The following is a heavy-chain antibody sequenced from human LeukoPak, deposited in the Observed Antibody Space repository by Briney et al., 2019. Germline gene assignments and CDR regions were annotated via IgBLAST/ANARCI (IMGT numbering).Heavy chain of an antibody. V-gene: IGHV3-43*02. D-gene: IGHD3-10*01. J-gene: IGHJ5*02. CDR3: AKDPGYYGSGSYQNWFDP. Sequence: PGGSLRLSCAASGFTFDDYAIHWVRQAPGRGLEWVSLISGDGSSTYYADSVKGRFTISRDNSKNTLYLQMNSLRAEDTAVYYCAKDPGYYGSGSYQNWFDPWGQGTLVTVSS. CDR2: ISGDGSST. CDR1: GFTFDDYA.